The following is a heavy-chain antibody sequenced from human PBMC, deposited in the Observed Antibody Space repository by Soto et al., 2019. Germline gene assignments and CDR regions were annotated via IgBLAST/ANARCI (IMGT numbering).Heavy chain of an antibody. CDR1: GFTFSSYV. CDR2: ISGSGGST. D-gene: IGHD3-22*01. CDR3: AHRNYYESRGYYYYFDY. V-gene: IGHV3-23*01. Sequence: EVQLLESGGGLVQPGGSLRLSCAASGFTFSSYVMSWVRQAPGKGLEWVSGISGSGGSTYYADSVKGRFTISRDNSKNTLYRQMNSLRAEDTAVYYCAHRNYYESRGYYYYFDYWGQGTLVTVSS. J-gene: IGHJ4*02.